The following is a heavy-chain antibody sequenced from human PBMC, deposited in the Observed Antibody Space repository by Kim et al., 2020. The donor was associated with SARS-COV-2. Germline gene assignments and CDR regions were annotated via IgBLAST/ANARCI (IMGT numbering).Heavy chain of an antibody. D-gene: IGHD3-22*01. V-gene: IGHV1-69*05. CDR3: ARDEGRVHYYDRRGYPRGGCVDV. CDR2: IIPIFGTP. CDR1: ECSLKKFA. Sequence: SVKVSCKATECSLKKFAINWVRQAPGQGLEWVGGIIPIFGTPKYAQRFQDRVTIITDASTGFTYMEMSSLRSDDTAMYYCARDEGRVHYYDRRGYPRGGCVDVWGQGTMVTVSS. J-gene: IGHJ3*01.